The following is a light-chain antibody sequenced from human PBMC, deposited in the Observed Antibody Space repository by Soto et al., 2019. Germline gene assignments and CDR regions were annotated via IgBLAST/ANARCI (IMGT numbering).Light chain of an antibody. V-gene: IGLV2-14*01. CDR2: DVS. J-gene: IGLJ2*01. Sequence: QSALTQPASVSGSPGQSITISCTGTSSDVGGYNYVSWYQQHPGKAPKLMIYDVSNRPSGVSNRFSGSKSGNTASLTISGLQAEDEADYDCSSYTSSSTLVVFGGGTKFTVL. CDR1: SSDVGGYNY. CDR3: SSYTSSSTLVV.